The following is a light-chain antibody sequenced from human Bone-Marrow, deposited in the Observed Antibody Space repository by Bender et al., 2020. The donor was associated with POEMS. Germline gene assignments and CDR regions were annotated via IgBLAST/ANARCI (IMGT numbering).Light chain of an antibody. CDR2: RND. J-gene: IGLJ3*02. CDR3: GAWDSGLSADDWV. CDR1: SSNIGISY. V-gene: IGLV1-47*01. Sequence: QSVLTQPPSVSGTPGQRVTISCSGSSSNIGISYVFWYQHLPGTAPKLLIYRNDQRPSGVPDRFSGSKSGTSATLGITGLQTGDEADYYCGAWDSGLSADDWVFGGGTKLTVL.